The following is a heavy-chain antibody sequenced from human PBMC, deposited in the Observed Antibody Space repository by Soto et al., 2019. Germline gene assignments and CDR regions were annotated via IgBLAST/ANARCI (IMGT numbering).Heavy chain of an antibody. J-gene: IGHJ6*02. CDR3: ARDHTEVPADYYGMDV. CDR1: GYTFTGYY. CDR2: INPNSGGT. V-gene: IGHV1-2*04. D-gene: IGHD2-2*01. Sequence: ASVKVSCKASGYTFTGYYMHWVRQAPGQGLEWMGWINPNSGGTNYAQEFQGWVTMTRDTSISTAYMELSRLRSDDTAVYYCARDHTEVPADYYGMDVWGQGTTVTVSS.